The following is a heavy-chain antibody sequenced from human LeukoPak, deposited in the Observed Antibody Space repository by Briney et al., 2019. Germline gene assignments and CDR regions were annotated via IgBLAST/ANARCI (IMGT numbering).Heavy chain of an antibody. CDR1: GFTFTSYG. D-gene: IGHD5-24*01. V-gene: IGHV3-30*02. CDR3: GEDYGKYQILERATFDF. J-gene: IGHJ4*02. Sequence: GGSLRLSCVASGFTFTSYGMHWVRQAPGQGLEWVALIRHDGNDKDYAETVKGRFTISRDNSNTTVYLQMNTLRAEDTAMYYFGEDYGKYQILERATFDFWGQGTLISVSS. CDR2: IRHDGNDK.